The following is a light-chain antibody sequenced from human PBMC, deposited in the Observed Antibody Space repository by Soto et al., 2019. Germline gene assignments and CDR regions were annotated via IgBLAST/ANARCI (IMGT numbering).Light chain of an antibody. J-gene: IGLJ1*01. Sequence: QSALTQPASVSGSPGPTITISCTGTSSDVGDYNYVSWYQQHPGRVPKWLIYEVSDRPSGVSNLFSGSKSGNTASLTISGLQAEDEAHYYCSSYTGTYTYVFGTGTKVTVL. V-gene: IGLV2-14*01. CDR1: SSDVGDYNY. CDR2: EVS. CDR3: SSYTGTYTYV.